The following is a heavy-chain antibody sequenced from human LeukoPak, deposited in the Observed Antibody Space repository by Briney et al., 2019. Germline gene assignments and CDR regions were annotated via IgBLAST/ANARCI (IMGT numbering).Heavy chain of an antibody. Sequence: GASVKVSCKASGYTFTSYYMHWVRQAPGQGLEWMGIINPSGGSTSYAQKFQGRVTMTRDTSTSTVYMKLSSLRSEDTAVYYCAREVEYCSSTSCPPGLYYYYMDVWGKGTTVTVSS. D-gene: IGHD2-2*01. CDR1: GYTFTSYY. J-gene: IGHJ6*03. CDR3: AREVEYCSSTSCPPGLYYYYMDV. V-gene: IGHV1-46*01. CDR2: INPSGGST.